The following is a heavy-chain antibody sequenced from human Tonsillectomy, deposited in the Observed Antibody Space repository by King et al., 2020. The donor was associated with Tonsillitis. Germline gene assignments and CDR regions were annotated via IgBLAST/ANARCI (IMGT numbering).Heavy chain of an antibody. CDR3: ARIHNDFWSGYADF. Sequence: TLKESGPALVKPTQTLTLTCTFSGFSLTTSGMCVSWICQPPGNALKCLALIAIVVDKYSRTSLKTRPTISKDTSKNKVVLTMTNTDPEDTATYYCARIHNDFWSGYADFWGRGTLVTVSS. CDR2: IAIVVDK. V-gene: IGHV2-70*13. J-gene: IGHJ4*02. CDR1: GFSLTTSGMC. D-gene: IGHD3-3*01.